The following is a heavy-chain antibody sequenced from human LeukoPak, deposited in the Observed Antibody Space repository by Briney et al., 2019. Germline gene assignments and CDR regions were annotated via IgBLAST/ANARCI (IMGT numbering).Heavy chain of an antibody. CDR2: IIPILAIA. V-gene: IGHV1-69*04. CDR1: GGTFSSYA. Sequence: SVKVSCKASGGTFSSYAISWVRQAPGQGLEWMGRIIPILAIAKYAQKFQGRITITADKSTSTAYMELSSLRSEDTAVYYCARDLGRLGELSLRWFDPWGQGTLVTVSS. D-gene: IGHD3-16*02. CDR3: ARDLGRLGELSLRWFDP. J-gene: IGHJ5*02.